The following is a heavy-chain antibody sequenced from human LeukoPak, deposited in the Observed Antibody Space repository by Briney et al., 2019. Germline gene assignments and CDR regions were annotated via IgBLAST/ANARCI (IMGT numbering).Heavy chain of an antibody. D-gene: IGHD6-19*01. Sequence: GGSLRLSCAASGFTFSSYSMNWVRQAPGKGLEWVAVISYDGSNKYYADSVKGRFTISRDNSKNTLYLQMNSLRAEDTAVYYCAIVNSSGWYFGYWGQGTLVTVSS. CDR3: AIVNSSGWYFGY. CDR1: GFTFSSYS. V-gene: IGHV3-30*03. CDR2: ISYDGSNK. J-gene: IGHJ4*02.